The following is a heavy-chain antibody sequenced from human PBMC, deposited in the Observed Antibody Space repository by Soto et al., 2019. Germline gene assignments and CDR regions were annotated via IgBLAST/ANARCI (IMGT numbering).Heavy chain of an antibody. CDR2: IYYGGST. D-gene: IGHD3-22*01. J-gene: IGHJ5*02. CDR3: ARDSGYPYNWFDP. Sequence: SETLSLTCTVSGGSISSYYWSWIRQPPGKGLEWIGYIYYGGSTNYNPSLKSRVTISVDTSKNQFSLKLSSVTAANTAVYYCARDSGYPYNWFDPWGQGTLVTVSS. CDR1: GGSISSYY. V-gene: IGHV4-59*01.